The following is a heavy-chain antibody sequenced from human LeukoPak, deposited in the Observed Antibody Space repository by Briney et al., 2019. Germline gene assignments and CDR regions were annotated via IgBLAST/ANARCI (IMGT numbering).Heavy chain of an antibody. V-gene: IGHV1-2*02. J-gene: IGHJ4*02. CDR1: GYTFTGYN. Sequence: GASVKVSCKASGYTFTGYNMHWVRQAPGQGLEWMGWINPNSGGTNYAQKFQGRVTMTRDTSISTAYMELSRLRSDDTAVYYCARGGSLSLYDSSGYIDYWGQGTLVTVSS. D-gene: IGHD3-22*01. CDR2: INPNSGGT. CDR3: ARGGSLSLYDSSGYIDY.